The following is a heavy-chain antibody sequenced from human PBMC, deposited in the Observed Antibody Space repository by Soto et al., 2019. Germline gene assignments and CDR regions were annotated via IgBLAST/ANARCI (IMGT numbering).Heavy chain of an antibody. CDR1: GASMNSGAYY. Sequence: QVQLQESGPGLVKPSQTLSLTCTVSGASMNSGAYYWSWVRQPPGKGLEWIGYIYHNGRTYNNPSLMSRVTMSQDTSKNQFSLKLNSVSAADTAVYYCARVSATGTRWFDPWGQGTLVTVSS. CDR3: ARVSATGTRWFDP. V-gene: IGHV4-31*03. J-gene: IGHJ5*02. D-gene: IGHD6-13*01. CDR2: IYHNGRT.